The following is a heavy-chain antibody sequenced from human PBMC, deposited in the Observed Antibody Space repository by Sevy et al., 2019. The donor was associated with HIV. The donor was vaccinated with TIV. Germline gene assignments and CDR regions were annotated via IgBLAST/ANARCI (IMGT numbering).Heavy chain of an antibody. J-gene: IGHJ6*02. CDR3: ARDRSEFPYSSGWYRGNFYYYYYGMDV. Sequence: GSLRLSCAASGFTFSSYAMHWVRQAPGKGLEWVAVISYDGSNKYYADSVKGRFTISRDNSKNTLYLQMNSLRAEDTAVYYCARDRSEFPYSSGWYRGNFYYYYYGMDVWGQGTTVTVSS. CDR2: ISYDGSNK. V-gene: IGHV3-30-3*01. CDR1: GFTFSSYA. D-gene: IGHD6-19*01.